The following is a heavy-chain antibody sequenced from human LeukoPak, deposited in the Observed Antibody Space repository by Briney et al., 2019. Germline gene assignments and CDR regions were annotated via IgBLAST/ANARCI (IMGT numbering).Heavy chain of an antibody. CDR2: ISGSGDNT. CDR1: GFTFSSHG. J-gene: IGHJ1*01. Sequence: PGGSLRLSCAASGFTFSSHGMSWVRQAPGKGLEWVSTISGSGDNTYYADSVKGRFTISRDNSKNTLYLQMNSLRAEDTAVYYCAKDDAWGRYKDWGQGTLVTVSS. CDR3: AKDDAWGRYKD. D-gene: IGHD3-16*01. V-gene: IGHV3-23*01.